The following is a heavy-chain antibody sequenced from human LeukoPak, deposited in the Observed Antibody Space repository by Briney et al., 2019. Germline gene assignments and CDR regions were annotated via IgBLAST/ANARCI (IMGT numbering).Heavy chain of an antibody. Sequence: GASVKVSCKASGYTFTGYYMHWVRQAPGQGLEWMGWINPNSGGTNYAQKFQGRVTMTRDTSLTTADMEVTSLTSDDMGLYYCAREPITAVTTDTLTAMDVWGQGTTVTVSS. D-gene: IGHD4-17*01. CDR1: GYTFTGYY. CDR3: AREPITAVTTDTLTAMDV. J-gene: IGHJ6*02. CDR2: INPNSGGT. V-gene: IGHV1-2*02.